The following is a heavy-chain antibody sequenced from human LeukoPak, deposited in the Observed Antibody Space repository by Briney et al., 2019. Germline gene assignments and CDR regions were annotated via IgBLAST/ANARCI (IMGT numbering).Heavy chain of an antibody. Sequence: PGGSLRLSCAPSGFTFSSYAMSWVRQAPGKGLEWVSAISGSGGNTYYADSVKGRFTISRDNSKNTLYLQMNSLRAEDTAVYYCAKWSGSDDSSGYYSGYMDVWGKGTTATVSS. J-gene: IGHJ6*03. CDR1: GFTFSSYA. CDR2: ISGSGGNT. CDR3: AKWSGSDDSSGYYSGYMDV. V-gene: IGHV3-23*01. D-gene: IGHD3-22*01.